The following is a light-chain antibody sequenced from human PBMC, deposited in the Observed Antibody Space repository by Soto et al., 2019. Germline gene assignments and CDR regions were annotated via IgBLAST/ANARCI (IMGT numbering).Light chain of an antibody. CDR1: QDISNY. Sequence: DIQMTQSTSSLSSSGLDRVTTTCQASQDISNYLNWYQQKPGKAPKLLISDALNLEMGVPSRFSGSASGTHFTFSISSLQPEDIATYYCQQYYNLLLTFGGGTKVDIK. CDR2: DAL. J-gene: IGKJ4*01. CDR3: QQYYNLLLT. V-gene: IGKV1-33*01.